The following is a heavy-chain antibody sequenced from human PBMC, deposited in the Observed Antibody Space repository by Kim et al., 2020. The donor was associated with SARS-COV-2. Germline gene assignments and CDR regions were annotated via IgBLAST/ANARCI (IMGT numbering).Heavy chain of an antibody. Sequence: GGSLRLSCAASGFTFSNFAMHWVRQVPGKGLEWLSGISWNGGSVAYTDSLKGRITISRDNAKNSLFLDMSTVRVEDSAFYYCAKAPSGSFYFHYFDSWGQGALVTVSS. J-gene: IGHJ4*02. D-gene: IGHD1-26*01. CDR3: AKAPSGSFYFHYFDS. CDR1: GFTFSNFA. V-gene: IGHV3-9*01. CDR2: ISWNGGSV.